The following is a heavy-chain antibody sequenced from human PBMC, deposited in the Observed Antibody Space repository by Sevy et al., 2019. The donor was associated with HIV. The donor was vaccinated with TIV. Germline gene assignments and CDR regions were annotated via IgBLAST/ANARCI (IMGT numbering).Heavy chain of an antibody. CDR2: MNPNRGNT. V-gene: IGHV1-8*01. CDR3: ASGPRYFDWLYSYYSYGMDF. Sequence: ASVKVSCKDSGYTFTSYDINWVRQATGQGLEWMGWMNPNRGNTGYTQKFQGRVTMIRNTSISTAYMGLSSLRSEETAVYYCASGPRYFDWLYSYYSYGMDFWGQGTTVTVSS. J-gene: IGHJ6*02. D-gene: IGHD3-9*01. CDR1: GYTFTSYD.